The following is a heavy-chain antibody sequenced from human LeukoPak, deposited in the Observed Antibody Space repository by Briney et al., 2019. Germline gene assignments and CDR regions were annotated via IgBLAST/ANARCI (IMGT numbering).Heavy chain of an antibody. D-gene: IGHD3-22*01. Sequence: GGSLRLSCAASGFTFSSYWMSWVRQAPGKGLEWVANIKQDGSEKYYVDSVKGRFTISRDNAKNSLYLQMNSPRAEDTAVYYCARDRFLYYYDSSGYLHWGQGTLVTVSS. CDR2: IKQDGSEK. V-gene: IGHV3-7*01. J-gene: IGHJ4*02. CDR3: ARDRFLYYYDSSGYLH. CDR1: GFTFSSYW.